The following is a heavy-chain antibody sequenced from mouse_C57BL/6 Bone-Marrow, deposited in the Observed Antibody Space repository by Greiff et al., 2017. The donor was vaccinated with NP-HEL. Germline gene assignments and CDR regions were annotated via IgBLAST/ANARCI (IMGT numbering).Heavy chain of an antibody. D-gene: IGHD1-1*01. CDR3: ARPYYYGSSYYWYFDV. V-gene: IGHV5-15*01. CDR1: GFTFSDYG. CDR2: ISNLAYSI. J-gene: IGHJ1*03. Sequence: EVKLVESGGGLVQPGGSLKLSCAASGFTFSDYGMAWVRQAPRKGPEWVAFISNLAYSIYYADTVTGRFTISRENAKKTLYLEMSSLRSEDTAMYYCARPYYYGSSYYWYFDVWGTGTTVTVSS.